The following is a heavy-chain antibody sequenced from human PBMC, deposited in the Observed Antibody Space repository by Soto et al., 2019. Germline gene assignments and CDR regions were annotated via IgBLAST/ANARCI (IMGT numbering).Heavy chain of an antibody. CDR1: GDSIGSGEFY. D-gene: IGHD1-1*01. J-gene: IGHJ1*01. CDR3: ARGEYNHGAGGEYFHH. CDR2: IYYSGST. Sequence: PSETLSLTCHVSGDSIGSGEFYWNWIRQRPGKGLEWIGYIYYSGSTFYNPSLRSRVTISVDTSKNQFSLKLTSVTAADTAVYYCARGEYNHGAGGEYFHHWGQGTLVTVS. V-gene: IGHV4-31*02.